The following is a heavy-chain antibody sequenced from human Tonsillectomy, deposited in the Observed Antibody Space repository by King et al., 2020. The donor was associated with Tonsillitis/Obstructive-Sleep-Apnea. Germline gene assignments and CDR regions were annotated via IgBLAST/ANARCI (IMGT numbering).Heavy chain of an antibody. D-gene: IGHD6-19*01. CDR2: ISVDGSIK. J-gene: IGHJ2*01. Sequence: HVQLVESGGGVVQPGRSLRLSCAASGFTLSDYALHWVRQAPGKGLEWVAVISVDGSIKYYADSVKGRFTISRDNSRNTLTLQLDSLRTEDTAVYYCVRDSSESGWHWYFDLWGRGSLITVSS. V-gene: IGHV3-30*04. CDR3: VRDSSESGWHWYFDL. CDR1: GFTLSDYA.